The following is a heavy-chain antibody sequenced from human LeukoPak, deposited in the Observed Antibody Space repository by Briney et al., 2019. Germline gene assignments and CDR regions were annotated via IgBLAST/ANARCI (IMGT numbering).Heavy chain of an antibody. D-gene: IGHD2-8*01. CDR3: AKDRCSNGIGCYYYYMDV. CDR2: IQNDGSNE. V-gene: IGHV3-30*02. CDR1: GFTFRSYG. Sequence: GGSLRLSCAASGFTFRSYGMHWVRQAPGKGLEWVAYIQNDGSNEQYADSVKGRFSISRDSSKNILYLQMNSLRAEDTAVYYCAKDRCSNGIGCYYYYMDVWGKGTTVTISS. J-gene: IGHJ6*03.